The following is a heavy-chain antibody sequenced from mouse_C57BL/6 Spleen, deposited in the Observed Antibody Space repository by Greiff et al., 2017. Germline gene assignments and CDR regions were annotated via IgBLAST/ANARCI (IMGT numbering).Heavy chain of an antibody. J-gene: IGHJ1*03. CDR2: IDPSDSYT. CDR3: AREGLGRYWYFDV. V-gene: IGHV1-69*01. D-gene: IGHD4-1*01. CDR1: GYTFTSYW. Sequence: QVQLQQPGAELVMPGASVKLSCKASGYTFTSYWMHWVKQRPGQGLEWIGEIDPSDSYTNYNQKFKGKSTLTVDKSSSTAYMQLSSLTSEDSAVYYCAREGLGRYWYFDVWGTGTTVTVSS.